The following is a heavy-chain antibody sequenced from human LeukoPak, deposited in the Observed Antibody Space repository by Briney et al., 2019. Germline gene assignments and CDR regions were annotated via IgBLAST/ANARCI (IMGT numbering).Heavy chain of an antibody. D-gene: IGHD2/OR15-2a*01. CDR2: INHSGST. Sequence: PSETLSLTCAVYGGSFSGYYWSWIRQPPGKGLEWIGEINHSGSTNYNPSLKSRVTISVDTSKNQSSLKLSSVTAADTAVYYCASELIWERRIVGPDAFDIWGQGTMVTVSS. V-gene: IGHV4-34*01. CDR1: GGSFSGYY. CDR3: ASELIWERRIVGPDAFDI. J-gene: IGHJ3*02.